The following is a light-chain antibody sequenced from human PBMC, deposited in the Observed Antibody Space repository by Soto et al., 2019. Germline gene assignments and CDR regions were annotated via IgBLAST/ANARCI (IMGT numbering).Light chain of an antibody. Sequence: DIQMNQSPSSLSASVGDSVTITCRASQSISSYLNWYQQKPGKAPKLLIYAASSLQSGVPSRFSGSGSGTDFTLTISSLQPEDFATYYCQQSYSIPLTFGGGNKVEIK. CDR2: AAS. CDR3: QQSYSIPLT. J-gene: IGKJ4*01. V-gene: IGKV1-39*01. CDR1: QSISSY.